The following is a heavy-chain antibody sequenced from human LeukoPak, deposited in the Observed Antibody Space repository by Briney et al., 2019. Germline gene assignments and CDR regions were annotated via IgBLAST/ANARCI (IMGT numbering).Heavy chain of an antibody. Sequence: ASVKVSCKASGYTFTGYYMHWVRQAPGQGLEWMGWINPNSGDTYYPQKFQGMVTMTRDTSISTAYMELSRLRSDDTAVYYCARSNHYYGSGSGDAFDIWGQGTMVTVSS. J-gene: IGHJ3*02. CDR1: GYTFTGYY. D-gene: IGHD3-10*01. CDR3: ARSNHYYGSGSGDAFDI. CDR2: INPNSGDT. V-gene: IGHV1-2*02.